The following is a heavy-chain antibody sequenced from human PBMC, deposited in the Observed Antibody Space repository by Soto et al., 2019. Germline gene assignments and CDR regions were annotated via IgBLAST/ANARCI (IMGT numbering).Heavy chain of an antibody. CDR3: ARPSDSSWFDP. CDR1: GGSISSSSYY. V-gene: IGHV4-39*01. J-gene: IGHJ5*02. Sequence: PSEILSLTCTVSGGSISSSSYYWGWIRQPPGKGLEWIGSIYYSGSTYYNPSLKSRVTISVDTSKNQFSLKLSSVTAADTAVYYCARPSDSSWFDPWGQGTLVTVSS. CDR2: IYYSGST. D-gene: IGHD6-13*01.